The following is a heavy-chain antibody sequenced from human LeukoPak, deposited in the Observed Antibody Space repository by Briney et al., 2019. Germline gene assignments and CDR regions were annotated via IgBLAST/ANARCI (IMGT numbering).Heavy chain of an antibody. CDR2: IYYSGST. CDR1: GGSISSYY. V-gene: IGHV4-59*08. Sequence: PSETLSLTCTVSGGSISSYYWSWIRQPPGKGLEWIGYIYYSGSTNYNPSLKSRVTISVDTSKNQFSLKLSSVTAADTAVYYCARPARVGARAFDIWGQGTMVTVSS. D-gene: IGHD1-26*01. CDR3: ARPARVGARAFDI. J-gene: IGHJ3*02.